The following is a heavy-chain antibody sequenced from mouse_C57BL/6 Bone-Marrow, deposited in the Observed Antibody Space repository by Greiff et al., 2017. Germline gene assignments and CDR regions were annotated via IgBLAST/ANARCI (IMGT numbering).Heavy chain of an antibody. Sequence: EVQLVESGGGLVKPGGSLKLSCAASGFTFSDYGMHWVRQAPEKGLEWVAYISSGSSTIYYADTVKGRFTISRDNAKNTLFLQMTSLRSEDTAMYYCARNYYGSSYGWYFDVWGTGTTVTGSS. J-gene: IGHJ1*03. V-gene: IGHV5-17*01. CDR2: ISSGSSTI. D-gene: IGHD1-1*01. CDR1: GFTFSDYG. CDR3: ARNYYGSSYGWYFDV.